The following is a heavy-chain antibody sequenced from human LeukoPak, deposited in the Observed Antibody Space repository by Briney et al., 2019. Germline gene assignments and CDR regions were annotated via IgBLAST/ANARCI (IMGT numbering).Heavy chain of an antibody. CDR1: GYTFTSYD. Sequence: ASVKVSCKASGYTFTSYDINWVRQATGQGLERMGWMNPNSGNTGYAQKFQGRGTMTRNTSISTAYMELSSLRSEDTAVYYCARGESHYYDSSGHNPWGQRTLVTVSS. J-gene: IGHJ5*02. D-gene: IGHD3-22*01. V-gene: IGHV1-8*01. CDR3: ARGESHYYDSSGHNP. CDR2: MNPNSGNT.